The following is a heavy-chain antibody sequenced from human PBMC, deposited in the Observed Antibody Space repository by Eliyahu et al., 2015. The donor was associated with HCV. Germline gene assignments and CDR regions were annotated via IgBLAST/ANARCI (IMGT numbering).Heavy chain of an antibody. CDR1: GXTFXXXW. D-gene: IGHD3-10*01. CDR2: IKXDGSEK. Sequence: EVQLVESGGGLVQPGGSLRLSXAASGXTFXXXWMSWVRQXPGKGLEWVANIKXDGSEKYYVDSVKGRFTISRDNAKNSLYLQMNSLRAEDTAVYYCARASITMVRGAHPLFDYWGQGTLVTVSS. CDR3: ARASITMVRGAHPLFDY. V-gene: IGHV3-7*03. J-gene: IGHJ4*02.